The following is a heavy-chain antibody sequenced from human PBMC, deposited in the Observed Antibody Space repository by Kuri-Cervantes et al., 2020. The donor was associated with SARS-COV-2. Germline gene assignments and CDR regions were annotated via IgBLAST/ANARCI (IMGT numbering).Heavy chain of an antibody. CDR2: TYYRSKWYN. CDR3: ARGSYSRNYYYYMDV. CDR1: GDSVSSNSAA. J-gene: IGHJ6*03. D-gene: IGHD1-26*01. V-gene: IGHV6-1*01. Sequence: SETLSLTCAISGDSVSSNSAAWNWIRQSPSRGLEWLGRTYYRSKWYNDYAVSVKSRITINPDTSKNQFSLQLSSVTAADTAVYYCARGSYSRNYYYYMDVWGKGTTVTVSS.